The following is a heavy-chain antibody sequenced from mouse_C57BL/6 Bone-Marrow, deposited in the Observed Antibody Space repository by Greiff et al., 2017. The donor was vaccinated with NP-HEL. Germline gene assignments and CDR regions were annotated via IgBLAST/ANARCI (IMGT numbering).Heavy chain of an antibody. CDR2: IYPSDSET. CDR3: ARWGDYWYFDV. CDR1: GYTFTSYW. J-gene: IGHJ1*03. V-gene: IGHV1-61*01. Sequence: QVQLQQPGAELVRPGSSVKLSCKASGYTFTSYWMDWVKQRPGQGLEWIGNIYPSDSETHYNQKFKDKATLTVDKSSSTAYMQLSSLTSEDSAVYYCARWGDYWYFDVWGTGTTVTVSS.